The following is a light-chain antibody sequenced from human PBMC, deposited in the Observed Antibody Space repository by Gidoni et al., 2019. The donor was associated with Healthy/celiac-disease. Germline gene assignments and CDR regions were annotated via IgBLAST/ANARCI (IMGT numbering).Light chain of an antibody. J-gene: IGKJ3*01. CDR3: QQYTSYSVL. CDR1: QSISSW. V-gene: IGKV1-5*01. Sequence: DIQMTQSPATLSASVGDRVTITCRASQSISSWLAWYQQKPGNAPKLLIYDASSLESGVPSRFSGSGSGTEFPLTISSLQPDDFATYYCQQYTSYSVLFGPGTKVDI. CDR2: DAS.